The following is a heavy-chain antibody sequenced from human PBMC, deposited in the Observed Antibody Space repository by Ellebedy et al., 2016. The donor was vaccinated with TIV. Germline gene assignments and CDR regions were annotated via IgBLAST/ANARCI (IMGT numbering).Heavy chain of an antibody. CDR1: GFTFSSYG. CDR2: IWFDGSNE. V-gene: IGHV3-33*07. CDR3: ARDLDKSSGWYGGAAY. D-gene: IGHD6-19*01. J-gene: IGHJ4*02. Sequence: GESLKISCAASGFTFSSYGMYWVRQTPGKGLEYVAFIWFDGSNEYYEDSVKGRFTISRDNSMTTLYLEMNSLRAEDTAVYYCARDLDKSSGWYGGAAYWGQGTLVTVSS.